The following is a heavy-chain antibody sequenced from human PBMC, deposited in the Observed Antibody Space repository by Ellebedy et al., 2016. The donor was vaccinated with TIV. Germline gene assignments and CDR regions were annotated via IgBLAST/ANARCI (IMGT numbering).Heavy chain of an antibody. CDR1: GFTFSSYS. CDR2: ISSSSSYI. D-gene: IGHD3-9*01. V-gene: IGHV3-21*01. CDR3: ARDREGEYDILTGSFYFDY. Sequence: GESLKISCAASGFTFSSYSMNWVRQAPGKGLEWVSSISSSSSYIYYADSVKGRFTISRDNAKNSLYLQMNSLRAEDTAVYYCARDREGEYDILTGSFYFDYWGQGTLVTVSS. J-gene: IGHJ4*02.